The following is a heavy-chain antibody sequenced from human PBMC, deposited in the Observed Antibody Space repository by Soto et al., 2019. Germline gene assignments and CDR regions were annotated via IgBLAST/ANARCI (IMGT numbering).Heavy chain of an antibody. CDR2: ISSSGYT. CDR1: GFSFSNYA. Sequence: AWGSLRLSCATSGFSFSNYAMSWVRQAPGKGLEWVAGISSSGYTYYVDSLKGRFTISRDNSKNSLYLQMNSLRAEDTAVYYCAKDLIDYSNSYFDYWGQGTLVTISS. CDR3: AKDLIDYSNSYFDY. J-gene: IGHJ4*02. V-gene: IGHV3-23*01. D-gene: IGHD4-4*01.